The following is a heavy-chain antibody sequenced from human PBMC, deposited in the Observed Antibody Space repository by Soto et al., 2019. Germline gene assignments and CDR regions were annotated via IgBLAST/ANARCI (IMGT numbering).Heavy chain of an antibody. J-gene: IGHJ6*02. CDR3: ARFSNNWFQTEGMDV. CDR1: VDSITTYY. Sequence: SETLSLTCTVSVDSITTYYWNWIRQPAGKGLEWIGRIDASGNTNYDPSLNSRVTLSVDTSKKQLSLKLTSVTAADTAVYYCARFSNNWFQTEGMDVWGQGTTVTVSS. D-gene: IGHD1-1*01. V-gene: IGHV4-4*07. CDR2: IDASGNT.